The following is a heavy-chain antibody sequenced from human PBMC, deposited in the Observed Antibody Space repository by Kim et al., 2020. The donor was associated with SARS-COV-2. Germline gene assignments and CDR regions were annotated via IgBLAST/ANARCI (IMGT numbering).Heavy chain of an antibody. Sequence: GGSLRLSCVASGFTFSGHWMTWVRQAPGKGLEWVANIKEDGTEQYYVDSVRGRFTISRDNAKSSLYLQMSSLRAEDTAVYFCAGAATLDHWGQGTLVTVSS. CDR3: AGAATLDH. D-gene: IGHD1-26*01. V-gene: IGHV3-7*01. CDR2: IKEDGTEQ. J-gene: IGHJ4*02. CDR1: GFTFSGHW.